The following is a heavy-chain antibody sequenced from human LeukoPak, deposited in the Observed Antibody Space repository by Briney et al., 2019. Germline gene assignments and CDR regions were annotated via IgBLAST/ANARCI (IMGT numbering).Heavy chain of an antibody. Sequence: SETLSLTCTVSGSSISSSSYYWGWIRQPPGKGLEWIGSIYYSGSTYYNPSLQSRVTISVDTSKNQFSLKLSSVTAADMAVYYCARGKIRADWLDPWGQGTLVTVSS. CDR3: ARGKIRADWLDP. CDR2: IYYSGST. J-gene: IGHJ5*02. CDR1: GSSISSSSYY. V-gene: IGHV4-39*07. D-gene: IGHD6-13*01.